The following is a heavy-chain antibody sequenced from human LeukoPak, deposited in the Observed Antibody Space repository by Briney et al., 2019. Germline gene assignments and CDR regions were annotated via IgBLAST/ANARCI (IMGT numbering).Heavy chain of an antibody. V-gene: IGHV3-23*01. Sequence: GGSLRLSCAASGFTFGTYAMSWVRQAPGKGLEWVSTVTADSTYYADSVKGRLTISRDNSKNTLYLQMNSLRAEDTAVYYCAKGATGYCSSTSCLYYFDYWGQGTLVTVSS. CDR2: VTADST. CDR1: GFTFGTYA. J-gene: IGHJ4*02. CDR3: AKGATGYCSSTSCLYYFDY. D-gene: IGHD2-2*01.